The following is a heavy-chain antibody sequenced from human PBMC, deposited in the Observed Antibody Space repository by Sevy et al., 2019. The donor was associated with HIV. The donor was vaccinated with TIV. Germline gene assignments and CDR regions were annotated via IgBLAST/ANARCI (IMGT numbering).Heavy chain of an antibody. J-gene: IGHJ3*02. CDR2: LSGNGGST. CDR1: GFTFSSYA. D-gene: IGHD1-7*01. V-gene: IGHV3-23*01. Sequence: GGSLRLSCAASGFTFSSYAMSWVRQAPGKALEWVSGLSGNGGSTNYADSVKGRFALSRDNSKNTLYLQMNNLRAEDTAIYFCAKDRIWELGDAFDIWGQGTMVTVSS. CDR3: AKDRIWELGDAFDI.